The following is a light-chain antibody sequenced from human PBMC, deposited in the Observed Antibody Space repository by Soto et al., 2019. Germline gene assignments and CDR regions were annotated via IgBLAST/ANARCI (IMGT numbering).Light chain of an antibody. CDR1: QSFSSSF. CDR3: QHYGSSPYT. CDR2: GAS. V-gene: IGKV3-20*01. Sequence: EIVLTQSPGTLSLSPGERATLSCRASQSFSSSFLAWYQQKPGQAPRLLIYGASSRATGIPDRFSGSGSGTDFTLTISRLEPEDFAVYYCQHYGSSPYTFGQGTKLDI. J-gene: IGKJ2*01.